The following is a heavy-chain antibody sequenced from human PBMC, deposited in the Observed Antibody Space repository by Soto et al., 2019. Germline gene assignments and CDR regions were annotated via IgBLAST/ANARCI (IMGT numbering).Heavy chain of an antibody. CDR3: ARVRSSGWYFDY. CDR2: ISSSSSAL. Sequence: GGSLRLSCAASGFAFITYSMNWFRQAPGKGLEWVSYISSSSSALYYADSVKGRFTISRDNAKNPLYLQMNSLRDEDTAVYYCARVRSSGWYFDYWGQGTLVTVSS. V-gene: IGHV3-48*02. J-gene: IGHJ4*02. D-gene: IGHD6-19*01. CDR1: GFAFITYS.